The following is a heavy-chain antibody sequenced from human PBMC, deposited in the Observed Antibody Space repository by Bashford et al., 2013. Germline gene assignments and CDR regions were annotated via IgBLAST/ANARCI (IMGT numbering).Heavy chain of an antibody. CDR1: GFNVSDTY. J-gene: IGHJ4*02. CDR3: ARHETLAARPVPFDF. V-gene: IGHV3-53*01. D-gene: IGHD6-6*01. Sequence: GSRRDSPRAASGFNVSDTYIDLGPPGSGEGAWSGSQFFIPGGSAQYADSVKGRFTISRDKSKNTLYLQMNRLRAVDTGTYYCARHETLAARPVPFDFWGQGTLVTVSS. CDR2: FIPGGSA.